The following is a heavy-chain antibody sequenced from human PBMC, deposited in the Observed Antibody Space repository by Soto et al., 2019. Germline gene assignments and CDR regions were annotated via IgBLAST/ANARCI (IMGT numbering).Heavy chain of an antibody. V-gene: IGHV3-21*01. J-gene: IGHJ3*02. CDR2: ISSSSYI. CDR1: GFTFSSYS. Sequence: GGSLRLSCAASGFTFSSYSMNWVRQAPGKGLEWVSSISSSSYIYYADSVKGRFTISRDNAKNSLYLQMNSLRAEDTAVYYCARGAWSGRAFDIWGQGTMVTVSS. CDR3: ARGAWSGRAFDI. D-gene: IGHD3-10*01.